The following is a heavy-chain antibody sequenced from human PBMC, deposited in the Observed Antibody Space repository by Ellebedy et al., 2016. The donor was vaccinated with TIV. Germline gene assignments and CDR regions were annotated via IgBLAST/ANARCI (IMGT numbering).Heavy chain of an antibody. J-gene: IGHJ6*02. CDR3: ARATAGLDV. V-gene: IGHV3-13*01. CDR2: IGAAGDT. CDR1: GFTLSSYD. Sequence: GESLKISCAASGFTLSSYDMHWVRPVTGKGLEWVSSIGAAGDTHYSGSVKGRFTIYRENGQNSLYLQLNSLKAEDTAMYYCARATAGLDVWGQGTTVSVSS.